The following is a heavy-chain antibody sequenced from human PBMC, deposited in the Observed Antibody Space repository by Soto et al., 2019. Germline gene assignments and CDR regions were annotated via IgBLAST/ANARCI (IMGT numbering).Heavy chain of an antibody. CDR2: IYSGGST. CDR1: GFTVSSNY. CDR3: ARGALEWELLPYYFDY. Sequence: EVQLVESGGGLIQPGGSLRLSCAASGFTVSSNYMSWVRQAPGKGLEWVSVIYSGGSTYYADSVKGRFTISRDNSKNTLYLQMNSLRAEDTAVYYCARGALEWELLPYYFDYWGQGTLVTVSS. J-gene: IGHJ4*02. V-gene: IGHV3-53*01. D-gene: IGHD1-26*01.